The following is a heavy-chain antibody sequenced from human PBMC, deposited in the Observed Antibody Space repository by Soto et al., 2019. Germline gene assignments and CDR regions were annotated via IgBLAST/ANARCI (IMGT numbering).Heavy chain of an antibody. V-gene: IGHV3-33*01. J-gene: IGHJ4*02. D-gene: IGHD4-17*01. CDR3: ARDPATVTTYFDY. CDR1: GFTFSSYG. CDR2: IWYDGSKK. Sequence: QVQLVESGGGVVQPGTSLRLSCAASGFTFSSYGMHWVRQAPGKGLEWVALIWYDGSKKKYVDSVKGRFTISRDDSKSTLYLEMNSLRAEDTAVYSCARDPATVTTYFDYWGQGTLVTVSS.